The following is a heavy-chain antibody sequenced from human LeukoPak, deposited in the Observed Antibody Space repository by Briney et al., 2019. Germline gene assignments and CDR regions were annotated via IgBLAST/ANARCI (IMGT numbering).Heavy chain of an antibody. CDR1: GFTFSTYA. V-gene: IGHV3-23*01. J-gene: IGHJ4*02. CDR2: ISGTGDTT. CDR3: AKDRGY. Sequence: GGSLRLSCAASGFTFSTYAMIWVRQAPGKGLEWVSAISGTGDTTYYADSVKGRFTISRDNSKNTLCLQMNSLRADDTAVYYRAKDRGYWGQGTLVTVSS.